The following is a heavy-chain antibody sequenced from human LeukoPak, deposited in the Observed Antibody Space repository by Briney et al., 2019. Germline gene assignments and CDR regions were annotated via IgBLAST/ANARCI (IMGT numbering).Heavy chain of an antibody. CDR3: AKAHGSGWSSNSNPVFDYSYGMDF. CDR2: ISGSGGST. V-gene: IGHV3-23*01. D-gene: IGHD6-19*01. CDR1: GFTFSSYA. Sequence: GGSLRLSCAASGFTFSSYAMSWVRQAPGKGLEGVSAISGSGGSTYYADSVKGRFTISRDNSKNTLYLQMNSRRAEDTAVFYCAKAHGSGWSSNSNPVFDYSYGMDFWGQGTTVTVSS. J-gene: IGHJ6*02.